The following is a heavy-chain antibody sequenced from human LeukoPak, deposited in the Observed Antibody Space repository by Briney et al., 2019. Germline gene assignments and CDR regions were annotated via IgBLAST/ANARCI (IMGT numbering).Heavy chain of an antibody. J-gene: IGHJ5*02. V-gene: IGHV4-39*01. CDR3: ASATYYYGSGSNNWFDP. CDR1: GGSISSNSYF. D-gene: IGHD3-10*01. CDR2: IYYSGST. Sequence: SETLSLTCTVSGGSISSNSYFWGWVRQPPGKGLEWVGTIYYSGSTYYNPSLKSRVTISVDTSKNQLSLRLSSVTATDTAVYYCASATYYYGSGSNNWFDPWGQGTLVTVSS.